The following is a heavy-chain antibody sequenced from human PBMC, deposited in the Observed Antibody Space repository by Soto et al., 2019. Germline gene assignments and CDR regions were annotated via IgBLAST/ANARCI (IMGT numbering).Heavy chain of an antibody. Sequence: GGSLRLSCAASGFTFSSYGMHWVRQAPGKGLEWVAVISYDGSNKYYADSVKGRFTISRDNSKNTLYLQMNSLRAEDTAVYYCAKDPPGSRYNWFDPWGQGTLVTVSS. V-gene: IGHV3-30*18. CDR2: ISYDGSNK. CDR1: GFTFSSYG. CDR3: AKDPPGSRYNWFDP. D-gene: IGHD6-25*01. J-gene: IGHJ5*02.